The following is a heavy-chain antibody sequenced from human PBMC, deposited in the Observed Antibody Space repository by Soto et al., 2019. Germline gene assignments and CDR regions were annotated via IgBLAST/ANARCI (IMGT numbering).Heavy chain of an antibody. D-gene: IGHD1-1*01. Sequence: QVQLVQSGAEVLKPGSSVKVSCKASGETFDTFAISWVRQAPGQGLEWMGGIIPIFRTPDYAQKFQGRVTITADVSTSTAYMELTSLRSEDTAVYYCARDKDREQLGVNYYYALDVWGQETTVTVSS. CDR2: IIPIFRTP. CDR1: GETFDTFA. CDR3: ARDKDREQLGVNYYYALDV. V-gene: IGHV1-69*12. J-gene: IGHJ6*02.